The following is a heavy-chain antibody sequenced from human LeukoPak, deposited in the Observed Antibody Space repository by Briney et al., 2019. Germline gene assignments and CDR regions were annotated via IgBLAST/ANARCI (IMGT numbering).Heavy chain of an antibody. J-gene: IGHJ5*02. V-gene: IGHV4-34*01. D-gene: IGHD6-6*01. CDR2: INHSGST. CDR1: GGSFSGYY. CDR3: AREGGRAVAARPWYNWFDP. Sequence: PSETLSLTCAVYGGSFSGYYWSWIRQPPGKGLEWIGEINHSGSTNYNPSLKSRVTISVDTSKNQFSLKLSSVTAADTAVYYCAREGGRAVAARPWYNWFDPWGQGTLVTVSS.